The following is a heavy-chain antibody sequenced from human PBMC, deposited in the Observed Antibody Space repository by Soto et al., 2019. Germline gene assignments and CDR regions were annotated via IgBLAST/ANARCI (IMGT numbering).Heavy chain of an antibody. Sequence: SETLSLTCAVYGGSFSGYYWSWIRQPPGKGLEWIGEINHSGSTNYNPSLKSRVTISVDTSKNQFSLKLSSVTAADTAVYYCARPPFARYDFWSGYYTPDYWYFDLWGRGTLVTVSS. CDR3: ARPPFARYDFWSGYYTPDYWYFDL. CDR1: GGSFSGYY. CDR2: INHSGST. V-gene: IGHV4-34*01. J-gene: IGHJ2*01. D-gene: IGHD3-3*01.